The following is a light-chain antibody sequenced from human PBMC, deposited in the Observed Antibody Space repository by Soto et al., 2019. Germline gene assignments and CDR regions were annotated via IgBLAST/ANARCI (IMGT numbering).Light chain of an antibody. CDR3: QQYYSIPWT. Sequence: DIVMTQTPDSLAVSLGERATINCKSSQGVLYNSNNDSYLTWYQQKPGQSPRVLIYWASTRESGVPDRFSGSGSGTDFTLTISSLQAEDVAVYYCQQYYSIPWTFGQGTKVDIK. CDR1: QGVLYNSNNDSY. V-gene: IGKV4-1*01. J-gene: IGKJ1*01. CDR2: WAS.